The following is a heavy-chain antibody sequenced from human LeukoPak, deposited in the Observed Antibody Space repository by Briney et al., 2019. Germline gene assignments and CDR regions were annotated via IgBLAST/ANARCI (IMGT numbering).Heavy chain of an antibody. D-gene: IGHD3-10*01. CDR3: ARGSVGELRYYYYYMDV. J-gene: IGHJ6*03. CDR2: IYYSGST. CDR1: GGSISSYY. Sequence: SETLSLTCTVSGGSISSYYWSWIRQPPGKGLEWIGYIYYSGSTNYNPSLKSRVTISVDTSKNQFSLKLSSVTAADTAVYYCARGSVGELRYYYYYMDVWGKGTTVTISS. V-gene: IGHV4-59*01.